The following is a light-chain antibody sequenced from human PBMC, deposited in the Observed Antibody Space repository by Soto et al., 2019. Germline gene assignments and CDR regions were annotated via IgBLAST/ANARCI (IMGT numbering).Light chain of an antibody. V-gene: IGKV3-11*01. CDR3: HQRKSWPRT. CDR2: DTS. CDR1: QTVSSK. Sequence: LSKSLATLSSSQGERATLSCRASQTVSSKLAWYQHKPAQAPRLLIYDTSNRATGIPARFSGSGSGTDFTLTIISLEPEDFAVYYCHQRKSWPRTFGQRTNVDVK. J-gene: IGKJ1*01.